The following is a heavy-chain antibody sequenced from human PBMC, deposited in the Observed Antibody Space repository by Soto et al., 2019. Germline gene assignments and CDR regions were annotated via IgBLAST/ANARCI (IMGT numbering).Heavy chain of an antibody. CDR2: IRGSGGST. Sequence: EVQLLESGGGLVQPGGSLRLSCAASAFTFSNYAMNWVRQAPGEGLEWISAIRGSGGSTYYADSVKGRFTISRDNSKNTLYLQMNSLRAEDTAVYYCASSTRKGYWYFDLWGRGTLVTVSS. V-gene: IGHV3-23*01. CDR1: AFTFSNYA. J-gene: IGHJ2*01. D-gene: IGHD5-12*01. CDR3: ASSTRKGYWYFDL.